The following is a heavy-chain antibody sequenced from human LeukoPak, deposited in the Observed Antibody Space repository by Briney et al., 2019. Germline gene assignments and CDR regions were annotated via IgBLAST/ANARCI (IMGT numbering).Heavy chain of an antibody. V-gene: IGHV3-7*01. CDR1: GFSVSSYW. J-gene: IGHJ2*01. D-gene: IGHD1-7*01. Sequence: GGSLRLSCAASGFSVSSYWMSWVRQSPGKGLEWVANIKQDGSVKNYVGSVKGRFTISRDNAEKSLYLQMNSLTVEDSAVYYCAAGLGWIYNLWGRGTLVTVSS. CDR3: AAGLGWIYNL. CDR2: IKQDGSVK.